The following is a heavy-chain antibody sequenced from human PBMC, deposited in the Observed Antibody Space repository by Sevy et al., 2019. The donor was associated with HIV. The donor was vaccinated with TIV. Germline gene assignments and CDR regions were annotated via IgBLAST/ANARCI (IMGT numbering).Heavy chain of an antibody. CDR2: ISGRSSYI. CDR1: GFRFGSHA. Sequence: GGSLRLSCVVSGFRFGSHAMSWVRQAPGKGLEWVSSISGRSSYIYNADSVKGRFTISRDNAKNSLYLQMNSLRAEDTAVYYCARVLRVVRIDYFDYWGQGTLVTVSS. V-gene: IGHV3-21*01. CDR3: ARVLRVVRIDYFDY. J-gene: IGHJ4*02. D-gene: IGHD2-2*01.